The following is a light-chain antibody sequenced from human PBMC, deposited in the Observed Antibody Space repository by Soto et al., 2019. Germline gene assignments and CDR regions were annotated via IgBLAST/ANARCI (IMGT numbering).Light chain of an antibody. V-gene: IGKV1-5*03. Sequence: DIQMTQSPSTLSASVGDRVTITCRASHSIDIWLAWYQQKLGKAPRLLISTASSLERGVPSRFSGSGSETEFPLTISIRQPDDVATYYCQQYRIYSRTFGQGTKVEI. J-gene: IGKJ1*01. CDR2: TAS. CDR1: HSIDIW. CDR3: QQYRIYSRT.